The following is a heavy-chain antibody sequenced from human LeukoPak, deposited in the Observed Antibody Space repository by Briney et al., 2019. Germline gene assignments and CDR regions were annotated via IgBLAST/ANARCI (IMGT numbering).Heavy chain of an antibody. J-gene: IGHJ6*02. CDR3: AREPRSSPRGYYGMDV. D-gene: IGHD6-13*01. Sequence: PSETLSLTCTVSGGSISSYYWGWIRQPPGEGLEWIGYIYYTGSTNCNPSLRSRVTISVDSSKNQFSLKLSSVTAADTAVYYCAREPRSSPRGYYGMDVWGQGTTVTVSS. CDR2: IYYTGST. V-gene: IGHV4-59*01. CDR1: GGSISSYY.